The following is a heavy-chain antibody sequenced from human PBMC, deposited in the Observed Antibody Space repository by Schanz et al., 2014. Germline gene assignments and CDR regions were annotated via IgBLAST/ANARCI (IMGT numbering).Heavy chain of an antibody. V-gene: IGHV1-18*01. CDR2: ISPYNGNT. D-gene: IGHD6-6*01. CDR1: GYTFTDYP. CDR3: ARDQSPYTNSSDVRYFDY. J-gene: IGHJ4*02. Sequence: QVQLVQSGAEVKKPGASVKVSCKTSGYTFTDYPINWVRQAPGRRLEWMGWISPYNGNTNYAPKVQGRVTVTTDTSTSTVYMELRSLTSDDTAVYFCARDQSPYTNSSDVRYFDYWGQGTLVTVSS.